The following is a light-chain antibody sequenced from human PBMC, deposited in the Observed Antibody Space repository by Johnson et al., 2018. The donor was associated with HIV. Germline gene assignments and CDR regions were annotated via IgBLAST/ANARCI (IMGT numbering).Light chain of an antibody. Sequence: QSVLTQAPSASGTPGQRVTISCSGSSSNIGINTVNWYQQLPGTAPKLLIYRNNLRPSGVPDRFSGSKSGTSASLAISGLQAEDEADYFCATWDDSLNGIYVFGTGTKVTVL. CDR1: SSNIGINT. CDR2: RNN. J-gene: IGLJ1*01. V-gene: IGLV1-44*01. CDR3: ATWDDSLNGIYV.